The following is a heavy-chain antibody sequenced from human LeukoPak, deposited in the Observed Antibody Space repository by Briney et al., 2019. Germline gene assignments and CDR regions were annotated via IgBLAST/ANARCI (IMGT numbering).Heavy chain of an antibody. CDR3: ARTTSFDY. Sequence: GGSLRLSCAASGXTFTSYEMNWVRQAPGKGLGWVSYITISGSTIYYADSVKGRFTISRDNAKNSLYLQMNSLRAEDTAVYYCARTTSFDYWGQGTLVTVSS. V-gene: IGHV3-48*03. J-gene: IGHJ4*02. CDR2: ITISGSTI. CDR1: GXTFTSYE. D-gene: IGHD1-1*01.